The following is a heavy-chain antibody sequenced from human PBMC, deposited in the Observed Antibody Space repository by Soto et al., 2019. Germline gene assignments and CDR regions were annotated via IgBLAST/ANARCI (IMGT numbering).Heavy chain of an antibody. Sequence: SETLSLTCAVSGGSISSSSYYWGWIRQPPGKGLEWIGNIYYSGSTYYNPSLKSRVTISVDTSKNQFSLKLSSVTAADTAVYYCATSEAYCSGGSCYDFDYWGQGPLVTVSS. CDR1: GGSISSSSYY. D-gene: IGHD2-15*01. CDR3: ATSEAYCSGGSCYDFDY. J-gene: IGHJ4*02. V-gene: IGHV4-39*07. CDR2: IYYSGST.